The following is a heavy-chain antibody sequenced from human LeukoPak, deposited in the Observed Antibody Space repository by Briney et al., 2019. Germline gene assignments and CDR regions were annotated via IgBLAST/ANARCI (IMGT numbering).Heavy chain of an antibody. Sequence: GGSLRLSCTASGFTFSNYAMHWGRQAPGKGLEWVAVISYDGSRKDYTDSVNGRFTISRDNSKNTLYLQMNSLRAEDTAVHYCATAPLYSSSWFFRGYFDDWGQGTLVTVSS. CDR2: ISYDGSRK. CDR1: GFTFSNYA. CDR3: ATAPLYSSSWFFRGYFDD. D-gene: IGHD6-13*01. V-gene: IGHV3-30*04. J-gene: IGHJ4*02.